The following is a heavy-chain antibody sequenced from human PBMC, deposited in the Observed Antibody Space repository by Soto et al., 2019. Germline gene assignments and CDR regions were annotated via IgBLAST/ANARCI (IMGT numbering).Heavy chain of an antibody. V-gene: IGHV4-30-2*05. D-gene: IGHD6-13*01. CDR3: ARGGPTPPYTSSWSFDS. Sequence: SETLSLTCAVSGGSISSGGCSWSWIRQPPGKGLELIGYIYHSASTYYNPSLKSRITIKPDTSKNQFSLQLNSVTPEDTAVYYCARGGPTPPYTSSWSFDSWGQGTLVTVPQ. CDR1: GGSISSGGCS. CDR2: IYHSAST. J-gene: IGHJ4*02.